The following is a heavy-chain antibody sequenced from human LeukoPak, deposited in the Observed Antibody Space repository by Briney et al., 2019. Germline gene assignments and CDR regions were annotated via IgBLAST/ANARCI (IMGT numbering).Heavy chain of an antibody. CDR1: GGSVSGGNYY. V-gene: IGHV4-61*01. Sequence: SETLSLTCTVSGGSVSGGNYYWCWIRQPPGTGLEWIGYIYYSGSTNYNPSLKSRVTMSVDTSQNQFSLKLSSVTAADTAVYYCARSSRRYCGGGGCFGYWGQGTLVTVSS. CDR3: ARSSRRYCGGGGCFGY. CDR2: IYYSGST. J-gene: IGHJ4*03. D-gene: IGHD2-15*01.